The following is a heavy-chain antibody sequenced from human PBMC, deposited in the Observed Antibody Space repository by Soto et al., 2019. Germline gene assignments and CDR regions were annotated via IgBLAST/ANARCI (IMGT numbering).Heavy chain of an antibody. CDR2: ISWNSGSI. Sequence: PGGSLRLSCAASGFTFDDYAMHWVRQAPGKGLEWVSGISWNSGSIGYADSVKGRFTISRDNAKNSLYLQMNSLRAEDTALYYCAKGHYDSSGYYSLTPSIGYWGQGTLVTVSS. J-gene: IGHJ4*02. V-gene: IGHV3-9*01. CDR3: AKGHYDSSGYYSLTPSIGY. D-gene: IGHD3-22*01. CDR1: GFTFDDYA.